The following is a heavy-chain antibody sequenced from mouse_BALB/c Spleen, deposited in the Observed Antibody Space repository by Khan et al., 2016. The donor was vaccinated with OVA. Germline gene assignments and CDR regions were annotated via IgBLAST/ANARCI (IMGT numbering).Heavy chain of an antibody. J-gene: IGHJ4*01. Sequence: VQLQQSGAELAKPGASVKMSCKASGYTFTSYWVHWVKQRPGQGLEWIGYINPSTGYTEYNQKFKDKATLTADKSSSTAYMQLSSLTSEDSAVYYCARSYYGNMDYWGQGTSVTVSS. V-gene: IGHV1-7*01. CDR1: GYTFTSYW. CDR2: INPSTGYT. CDR3: ARSYYGNMDY. D-gene: IGHD2-10*01.